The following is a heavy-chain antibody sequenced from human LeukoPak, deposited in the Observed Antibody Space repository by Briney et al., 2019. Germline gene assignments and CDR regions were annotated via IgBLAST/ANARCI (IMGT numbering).Heavy chain of an antibody. CDR3: ARWTINYYDSSTHYGDY. V-gene: IGHV3-23*01. Sequence: GGSLRLSCAASGFTFVNYAMSWVRQAPGKGLEWVSTISASATYYADSVKGRFTISRDNTKNRLYLQIDSLRAEDSALYYCARWTINYYDSSTHYGDYWGRGTRLTVSS. CDR1: GFTFVNYA. D-gene: IGHD3-22*01. CDR2: ISASAT. J-gene: IGHJ4*02.